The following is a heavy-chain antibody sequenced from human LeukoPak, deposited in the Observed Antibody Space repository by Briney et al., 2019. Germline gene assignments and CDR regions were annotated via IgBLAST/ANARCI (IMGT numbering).Heavy chain of an antibody. CDR1: GGSISSYY. CDR3: ARHVHYYDFWSGYYNWFDP. D-gene: IGHD3-3*01. J-gene: IGHJ5*02. V-gene: IGHV4-4*09. CDR2: IYTSAST. Sequence: SETLSLTCTVYGGSISSYYWSWVRQPPGKGLEWVGDIYTSASTNYYPSLHSRLTISVHPSKNQFSLHLSSVTAPHTAVYYCARHVHYYDFWSGYYNWFDPWGQGTLVTVSS.